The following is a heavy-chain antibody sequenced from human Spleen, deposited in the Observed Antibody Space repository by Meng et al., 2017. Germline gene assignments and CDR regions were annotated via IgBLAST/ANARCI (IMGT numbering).Heavy chain of an antibody. CDR1: GGSFSDYY. CDR3: ARGPTTMAHDFDY. CDR2: INHSGST. D-gene: IGHD4-11*01. V-gene: IGHV4-34*09. Sequence: QVQRQEPGPGLVKPSQTLSLTCTVSGGSFSDYYWSWIRQPPGKGLEWIGEINHSGSTNYNPSLESRATISVDTSQNNLSLKLSSVTAADSAVYYCARGPTTMAHDFDYWGQGTLVTVSS. J-gene: IGHJ4*02.